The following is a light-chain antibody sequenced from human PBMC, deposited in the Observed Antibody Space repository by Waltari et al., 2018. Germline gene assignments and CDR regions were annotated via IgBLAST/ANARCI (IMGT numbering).Light chain of an antibody. J-gene: IGLJ2*01. Sequence: QSALTQLPSASGSPGQSVTISCTGTSSDVGNYNYVSWYQQYPGKAPKLMIYEVSKRPSGVPDRFSGSKSGNTASLTVSGLQAEDEADYYCSSYAGSNNLIFGGGTKLTVL. CDR3: SSYAGSNNLI. V-gene: IGLV2-8*01. CDR2: EVS. CDR1: SSDVGNYNY.